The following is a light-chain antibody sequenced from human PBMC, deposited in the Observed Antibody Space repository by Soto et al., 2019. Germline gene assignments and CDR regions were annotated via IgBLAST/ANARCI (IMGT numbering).Light chain of an antibody. V-gene: IGKV1-5*03. CDR2: KAS. CDR3: QQYNTYPWT. J-gene: IGKJ1*01. Sequence: DIQMTQSPSTLSASVGDRVTITCRATQSTVGWLAWYQQKPGKAPKLLIYKASFLESGVPSRFSGSGTGTEFTLTISSLQPDDFATYYCQQYNTYPWTFGQGTKVEIK. CDR1: QSTVGW.